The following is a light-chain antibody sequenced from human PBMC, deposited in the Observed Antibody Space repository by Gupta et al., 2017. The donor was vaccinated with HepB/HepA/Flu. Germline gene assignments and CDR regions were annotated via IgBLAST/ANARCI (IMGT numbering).Light chain of an antibody. CDR3: QQYNCLPRT. Sequence: DILMTQSPESLAVSPGDRATINCKSSQSGLYTNNNKNYLCWYQQKPGQPPKLLIYAASSRECGVPDRFSGSGSAKDFTLTINSLQAEDVATYYCQQYNCLPRTFGQGTKVEIK. CDR2: AAS. CDR1: QSGLYTNNNKNY. V-gene: IGKV4-1*01. J-gene: IGKJ1*01.